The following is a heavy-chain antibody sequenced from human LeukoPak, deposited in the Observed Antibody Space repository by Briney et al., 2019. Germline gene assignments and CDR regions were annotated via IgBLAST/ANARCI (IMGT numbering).Heavy chain of an antibody. V-gene: IGHV1-8*03. CDR2: MNPNSGYT. D-gene: IGHD6-19*01. CDR3: ARVAGSIDY. J-gene: IGHJ4*02. CDR1: GYTFTTYA. Sequence: ASVKVSCKASGYTFTTYAINWVRQATGQGLEWMGWMNPNSGYTGYAQKFQGRVTITRDTSTSTAYMELSSLRSEDTAVYYCARVAGSIDYWGQGTLVTVSS.